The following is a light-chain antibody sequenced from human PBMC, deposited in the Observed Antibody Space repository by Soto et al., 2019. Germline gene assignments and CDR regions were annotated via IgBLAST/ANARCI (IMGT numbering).Light chain of an antibody. CDR3: LQVYSFPRT. Sequence: EIVLTQSPGTLSLSPGERATLSCRASQSVSNNYLAWYQQKPGQAPRLPIYGASNRATGIPDRFSGSGSGTDFTLTISRLEPEDFASYFCLQVYSFPRTFGLGTKVEI. CDR2: GAS. V-gene: IGKV3-20*01. J-gene: IGKJ1*01. CDR1: QSVSNNY.